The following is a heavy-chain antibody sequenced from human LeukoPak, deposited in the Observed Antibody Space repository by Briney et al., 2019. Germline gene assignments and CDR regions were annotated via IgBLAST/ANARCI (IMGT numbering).Heavy chain of an antibody. J-gene: IGHJ4*02. CDR2: ISAYNGNT. Sequence: GASVKVFCKASGYTFTSYGISWVRQAPGQGLEWMGWISAYNGNTNYAQKLQGRVTMTTDTSTSTAYMELRSLRSDDTAVYYCARVRLVVRGVILIDYWGQGTLVTVSS. CDR1: GYTFTSYG. D-gene: IGHD3-10*01. CDR3: ARVRLVVRGVILIDY. V-gene: IGHV1-18*01.